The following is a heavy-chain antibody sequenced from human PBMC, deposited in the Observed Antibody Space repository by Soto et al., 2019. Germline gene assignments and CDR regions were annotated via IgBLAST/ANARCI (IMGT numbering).Heavy chain of an antibody. D-gene: IGHD3-3*01. J-gene: IGHJ4*02. V-gene: IGHV1-8*01. Sequence: ASVKVSCKASGYTFTRYDINWVRQATGQGLEWMGWMNPNRGNTGYAQKFQGRVTMTRNTSISTAYMELSSLRSEDTAVYYCARAPKTIYDLGTLLPDYWGQGTLVPVSS. CDR3: ARAPKTIYDLGTLLPDY. CDR1: GYTFTRYD. CDR2: MNPNRGNT.